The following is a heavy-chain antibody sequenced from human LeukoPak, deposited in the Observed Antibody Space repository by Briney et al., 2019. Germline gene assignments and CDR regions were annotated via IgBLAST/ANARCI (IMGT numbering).Heavy chain of an antibody. CDR3: AKCSTSAYTTGWCNWIDP. CDR2: TVSRGTT. J-gene: IGHJ5*02. V-gene: IGHV3-23*01. CDR1: GFTFTSDA. Sequence: GGSLRLSCVASGFTFTSDAMNWVRQAPGKGLEWVSSTVSRGTTQYADSVKGRFTVSRDTSKNTLYLQMNSLRADNTAVYYCAKCSTSAYTTGWCNWIDPWGQGTLVTVSS. D-gene: IGHD6-19*01.